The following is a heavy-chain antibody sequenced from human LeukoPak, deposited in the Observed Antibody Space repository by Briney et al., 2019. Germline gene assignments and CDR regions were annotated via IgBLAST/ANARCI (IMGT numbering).Heavy chain of an antibody. CDR3: TTLKATWGY. CDR1: GFTFSDAW. V-gene: IGHV3-15*01. J-gene: IGHJ4*02. CDR2: IKSNTDGGTT. D-gene: IGHD7-27*01. Sequence: GGSLRLSCAASGFTFSDAWMSWVRQAPGKELEWVGRIKSNTDGGTTDYAAPVKGRFTISRDDSKNTLHLQMNSLKTEDTAVYYCTTLKATWGYWGQGTLVTVSS.